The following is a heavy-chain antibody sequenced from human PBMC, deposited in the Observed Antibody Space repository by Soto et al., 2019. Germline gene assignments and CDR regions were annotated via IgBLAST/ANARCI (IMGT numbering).Heavy chain of an antibody. CDR1: GFTFSSNG. Sequence: QVQLVESGGGVVQPGRSLRLSCAASGFTFSSNGMHWVRQAPGKGLEWVAVIWYDGSNKYYADSVKGRFTISRDNSKNTLYLQMNSLRAEDTAVYYCARDSYSSGWYGLDYWGQGTLVTVSS. CDR3: ARDSYSSGWYGLDY. D-gene: IGHD6-19*01. CDR2: IWYDGSNK. V-gene: IGHV3-33*01. J-gene: IGHJ4*02.